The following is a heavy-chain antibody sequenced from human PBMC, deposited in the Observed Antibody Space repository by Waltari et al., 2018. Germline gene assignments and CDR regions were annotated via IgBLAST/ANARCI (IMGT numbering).Heavy chain of an antibody. D-gene: IGHD2-2*01. CDR3: ARFYSFVVVPAASHYGMDV. J-gene: IGHJ6*02. V-gene: IGHV4-39*01. Sequence: QLQLQESGPGLVKPSETLSLTCTVSGGSISSSSYYWGWIRQPPGKGLEWIGSIYYSGRTYYNPPLKSRVTISVDTAKNHVSLKLSSVTAADTAVYYCARFYSFVVVPAASHYGMDVWGQGTTVTVSS. CDR1: GGSISSSSYY. CDR2: IYYSGRT.